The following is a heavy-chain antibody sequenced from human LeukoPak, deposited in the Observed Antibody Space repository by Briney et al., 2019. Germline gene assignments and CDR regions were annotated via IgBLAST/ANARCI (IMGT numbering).Heavy chain of an antibody. CDR1: GYSFTNYW. CDR3: AQQLVRDAFDI. D-gene: IGHD6-13*01. CDR2: INPNSGGT. J-gene: IGHJ3*02. Sequence: GESLKISCQASGYSFTNYWIGWVRQMPGKGLEWMGWINPNSGGTNYAQKFQGRVTMTRDTSISTAYMELSRLRSDDTAVYYCAQQLVRDAFDIWGQGTMVTVSS. V-gene: IGHV1-2*02.